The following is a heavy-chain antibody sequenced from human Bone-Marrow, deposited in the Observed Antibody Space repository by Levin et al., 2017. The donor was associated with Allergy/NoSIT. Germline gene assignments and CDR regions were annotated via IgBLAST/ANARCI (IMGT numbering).Heavy chain of an antibody. CDR3: AKGLLTGTFDY. CDR1: GFTFDIYA. CDR2: ISGGGENT. J-gene: IGHJ4*02. D-gene: IGHD7-27*01. V-gene: IGHV3-23*01. Sequence: GGSLRLSCAVSGFTFDIYAMHWVRQAPGKGLEWVSGISGGGENTYYVDSVRGRFTISRDNSKNTLHLQMVSLRGEDTAVYYCAKGLLTGTFDYWGQGTLVTVSS.